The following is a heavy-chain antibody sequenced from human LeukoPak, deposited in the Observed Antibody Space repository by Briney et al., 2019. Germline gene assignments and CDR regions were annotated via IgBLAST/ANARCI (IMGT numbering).Heavy chain of an antibody. CDR2: IKQDGSKI. J-gene: IGHJ5*02. CDR1: GLTFSSSW. Sequence: GGSLRLSCAASGLTFSSSWMHRVRQAPGKGLEWVANIKQDGSKIYYVDSVKGRFTISRDNAKNSLYLQMNSPRAEDTAVYYCAGPKFDPWGQGTLVTVSS. V-gene: IGHV3-7*03. CDR3: AGPKFDP.